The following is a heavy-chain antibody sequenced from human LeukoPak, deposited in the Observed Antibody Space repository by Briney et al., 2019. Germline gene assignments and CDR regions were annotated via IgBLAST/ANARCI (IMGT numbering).Heavy chain of an antibody. CDR1: GFTFSDYY. J-gene: IGHJ3*02. CDR3: ARFPCGGDCSRDVAFDI. CDR2: ISSSGSTI. Sequence: GGSLRLSCAASGFTFSDYYMSWLRQAPGKGLEWVSYISSSGSTIYYADSVKGRFTISRDNAKNSLYLQMNSLGAEDTAVYYCARFPCGGDCSRDVAFDIWGQGTMVTVSS. D-gene: IGHD2-21*02. V-gene: IGHV3-11*04.